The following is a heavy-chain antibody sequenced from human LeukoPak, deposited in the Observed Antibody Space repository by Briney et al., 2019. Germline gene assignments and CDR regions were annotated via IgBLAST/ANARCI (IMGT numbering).Heavy chain of an antibody. Sequence: PSETLSLTCAVYGGSFSGYYWSWIRQPPGKGLEWIGEINHSGSTNYNPSLKSRVTISVDMSKNQFSLTLSSVTAADTAVYYCARAGLNGDVDYWGQGTLVTVSS. CDR2: INHSGST. J-gene: IGHJ4*02. D-gene: IGHD4-17*01. CDR3: ARAGLNGDVDY. V-gene: IGHV4-34*01. CDR1: GGSFSGYY.